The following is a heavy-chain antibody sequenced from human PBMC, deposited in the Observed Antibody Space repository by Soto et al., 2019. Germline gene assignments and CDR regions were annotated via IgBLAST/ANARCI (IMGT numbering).Heavy chain of an antibody. Sequence: PGGSLRLSCAASGFTFSSYGMHWVRQAPGKGLEWVAVISYDGSNKYYADSVKGRFTISRDNSKNTLYLQMNSLRAEDTAVYYCAKDSKQWLVRFGYYFDYWGQGTLVTVSS. J-gene: IGHJ4*02. V-gene: IGHV3-30*18. CDR1: GFTFSSYG. CDR2: ISYDGSNK. CDR3: AKDSKQWLVRFGYYFDY. D-gene: IGHD6-19*01.